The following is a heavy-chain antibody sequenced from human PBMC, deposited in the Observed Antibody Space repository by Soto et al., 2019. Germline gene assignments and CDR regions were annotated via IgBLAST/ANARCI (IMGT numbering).Heavy chain of an antibody. CDR1: GYTFTNYE. Sequence: QVQLVQSGAEVKKPGASVKVSCKASGYTFTNYEINWVRQATGQGLEWMGWMNPGSGNTGYAHKFQGRVTMTRNISRSTAYMELSRLRCDDTAIYYCASMTASGSLNWFDPWGQGTLVTVSS. CDR3: ASMTASGSLNWFDP. D-gene: IGHD3-10*01. J-gene: IGHJ5*02. V-gene: IGHV1-8*01. CDR2: MNPGSGNT.